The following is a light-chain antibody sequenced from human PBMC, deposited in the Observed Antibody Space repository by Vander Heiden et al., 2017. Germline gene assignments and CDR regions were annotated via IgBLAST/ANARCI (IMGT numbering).Light chain of an antibody. CDR3: QHYNS. V-gene: IGKV1-5*03. CDR1: QSFSAW. Sequence: DIQMTQSPSTLSPSVGDRVTISCRASQSFSAWVAWYQQKSGKAPKLLIYKTSTLETGVPSRFSGTGSGPEFHLTISSLQPDDFATYYCQHYNSFGQGTKLQI. CDR2: KTS. J-gene: IGKJ2*01.